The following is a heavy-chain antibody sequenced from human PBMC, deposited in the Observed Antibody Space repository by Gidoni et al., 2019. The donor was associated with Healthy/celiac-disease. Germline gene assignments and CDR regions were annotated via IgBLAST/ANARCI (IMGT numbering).Heavy chain of an antibody. V-gene: IGHV3-30*01. CDR2: ISYDGSNK. J-gene: IGHJ5*02. Sequence: QVQLVESGGGVVQPGRSLRLSCAASGFTFSRYAMHWVSKAPGKGREWVAVISYDGSNKYYADSVKGRFTISRDNSKNTLYLQMNSLRAEDTAVYYCARDLAIVVVPAAIELPPLWGFDPWGQGTLVTVSS. CDR1: GFTFSRYA. CDR3: ARDLAIVVVPAAIELPPLWGFDP. D-gene: IGHD2-2*03.